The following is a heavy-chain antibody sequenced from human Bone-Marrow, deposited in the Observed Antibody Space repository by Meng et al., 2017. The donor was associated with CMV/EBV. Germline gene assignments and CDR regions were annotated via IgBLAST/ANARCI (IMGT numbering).Heavy chain of an antibody. CDR3: ARDRLSPYDFCSGATSSGYYYGMDV. V-gene: IGHV3-21*01. J-gene: IGHJ6*02. CDR2: ISSSSSDI. D-gene: IGHD3-3*01. CDR1: GSTSSTNS. Sequence: GGSLRLSCAPSGSTSSTNSMNWVRQAPGKGLEWVSSISSSSSDIDYADSVKGRFTISRDNAKNSLYLQMNSLRAEDTAVYYCARDRLSPYDFCSGATSSGYYYGMDVWGQGTTVTVSS.